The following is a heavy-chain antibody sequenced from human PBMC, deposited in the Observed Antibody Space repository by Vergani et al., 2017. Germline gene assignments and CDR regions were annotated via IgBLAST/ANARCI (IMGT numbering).Heavy chain of an antibody. CDR3: GMYCSSPTCGTHPRVQNYGMDV. CDR2: INWNGGGT. Sequence: QLVESGGGWVQPGGSLRLSCAASGFTFDDYGMSWVRQAPGKGLEWVSGINWNGGGTGYADSVKGRFTISRDNAKNSLYLQMNSLRAEDTALYYCGMYCSSPTCGTHPRVQNYGMDVWGQGTTVTVS. J-gene: IGHJ6*02. D-gene: IGHD2-2*01. V-gene: IGHV3-20*04. CDR1: GFTFDDYG.